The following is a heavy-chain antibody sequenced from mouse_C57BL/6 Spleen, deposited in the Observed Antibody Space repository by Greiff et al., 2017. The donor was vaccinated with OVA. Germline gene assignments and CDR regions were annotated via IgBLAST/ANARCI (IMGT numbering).Heavy chain of an antibody. CDR3: GKRGYDYDGYCDY. Sequence: VKLEESGPGLVQPSQSLSITCTVSGFSLTSYGVHWVRQSPGKGLEWLGVIWRGGSTDYNAAFMSRLSITKDNSKSQVFFKMNSLQADDTAIYYGGKRGYDYDGYCDYRGQGTTLTVSS. V-gene: IGHV2-5*01. D-gene: IGHD2-4*01. J-gene: IGHJ2*01. CDR1: GFSLTSYG. CDR2: IWRGGST.